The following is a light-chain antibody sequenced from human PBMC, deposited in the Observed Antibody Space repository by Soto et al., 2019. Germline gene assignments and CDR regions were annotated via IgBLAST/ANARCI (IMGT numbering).Light chain of an antibody. Sequence: LLTQSPATLSVSPGQIVTLSCRASQSISSYLAWYQQRPGQPSRLLIYDASNRATGIPARFSGSGSGTEFTLTISSLQPEDFASYYCQQGYTTPGTFGQGTKVDIK. CDR1: QSISSY. CDR2: DAS. V-gene: IGKV3-11*01. J-gene: IGKJ1*01. CDR3: QQGYTTPGT.